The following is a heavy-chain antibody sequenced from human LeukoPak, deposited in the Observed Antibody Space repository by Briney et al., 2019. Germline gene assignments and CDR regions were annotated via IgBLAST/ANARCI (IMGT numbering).Heavy chain of an antibody. V-gene: IGHV4-34*01. D-gene: IGHD2-2*01. CDR3: ARGIPGSVVVPAALYYFFY. J-gene: IGHJ4*02. CDR1: GGSFSGYY. CDR2: INHSGST. Sequence: PSETLSLTCAVYGGSFSGYYWSWIRQPPGKGLEWIGEINHSGSTNYNPSLKSRVTISVDTSKNQFSLKLSSVTAAEPAVYYGARGIPGSVVVPAALYYFFYWGQGTLVTVS.